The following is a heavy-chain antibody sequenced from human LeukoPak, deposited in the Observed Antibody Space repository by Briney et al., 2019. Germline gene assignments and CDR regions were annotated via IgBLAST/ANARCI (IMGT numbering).Heavy chain of an antibody. V-gene: IGHV4-4*07. CDR2: IYTSGST. D-gene: IGHD2-21*01. Sequence: SETLSLTCTVSGGSLISYYWSWLRQPAGKGLEWIGRIYTSGSTYYSPSLKSRVTISVDTSKIQFSLKLSSVTAADTAVYYCAKSNGCGLIDIWGEGTMVAVCS. CDR1: GGSLISYY. CDR3: AKSNGCGLIDI. J-gene: IGHJ3*02.